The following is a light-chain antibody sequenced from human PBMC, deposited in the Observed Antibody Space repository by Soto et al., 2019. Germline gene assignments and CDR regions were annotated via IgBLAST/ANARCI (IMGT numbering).Light chain of an antibody. CDR3: QQYNSYPWT. Sequence: DIQMTQSPSTLSASVGVRVTITCRASQSISSWLAWYQQKPGKTPKVLIYKASSLESGVPSRFSGSGSGTEFTLTISSLQPDDFATYDCQQYNSYPWTFGQGTKVEIK. CDR2: KAS. V-gene: IGKV1-5*03. J-gene: IGKJ1*01. CDR1: QSISSW.